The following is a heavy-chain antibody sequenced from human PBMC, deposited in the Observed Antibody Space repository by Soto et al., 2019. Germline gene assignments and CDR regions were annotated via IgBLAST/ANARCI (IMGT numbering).Heavy chain of an antibody. CDR2: VSHDGSNK. CDR1: GFTFSDYP. V-gene: IGHV3-30-3*01. D-gene: IGHD2-8*02. Sequence: GGSLRLSCAVFGFTFSDYPMYWVRQAPGKGLEWVAIVSHDGSNKWYADFVKGRFTISRDNAKNTLYLQMNSLRAEDTAVYYCVRCWGTGDGSNLGYNWHDPWGQGTLVTVSS. CDR3: VRCWGTGDGSNLGYNWHDP. J-gene: IGHJ5*02.